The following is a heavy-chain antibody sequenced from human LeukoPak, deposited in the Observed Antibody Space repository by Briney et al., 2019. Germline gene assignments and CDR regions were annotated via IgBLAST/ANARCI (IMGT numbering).Heavy chain of an antibody. CDR1: GFKFDYFS. J-gene: IGHJ6*02. CDR3: ARDFTRNHYGMDV. CDR2: ISGSSSFI. V-gene: IGHV3-21*01. Sequence: PGGSLRLSCAASGFKFDYFSMNWVCQIPGKGLEWVSSISGSSSFIYYADSVKGRFTISRDNAKNALYLQMDSLRADDTAVYYCARDFTRNHYGMDVWGQGTTVTVSS.